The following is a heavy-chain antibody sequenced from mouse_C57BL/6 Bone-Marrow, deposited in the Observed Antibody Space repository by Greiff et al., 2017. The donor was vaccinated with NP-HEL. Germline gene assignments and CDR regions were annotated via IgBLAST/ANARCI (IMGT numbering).Heavy chain of an antibody. V-gene: IGHV1-81*01. CDR1: GYTFTSYG. D-gene: IGHD1-1*01. CDR3: ARHPYYYGSSYDY. CDR2: IYPRSGNT. Sequence: QVHVKQSGAELARPGASVKLSCKASGYTFTSYGISWVKQRTGQGLEWIGEIYPRSGNTYYNEKFKGKATLTADKSSSTAYMELRSLTSEDSAVYFCARHPYYYGSSYDYWGQGTTLTVSS. J-gene: IGHJ2*01.